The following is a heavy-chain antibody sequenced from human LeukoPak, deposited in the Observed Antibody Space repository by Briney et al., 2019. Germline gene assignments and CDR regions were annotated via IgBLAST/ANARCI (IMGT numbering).Heavy chain of an antibody. Sequence: GASVKVSCKASGGTFSSYAISWVRQAPGQGLEWMGRIIPILGIANYAQKFQGRVTMTTDTSTSTAYMELRSLRSDDTAVYYCARGYYYDSSGYSPWVSHYYFDYWGQGTLVTVSS. V-gene: IGHV1-69*04. J-gene: IGHJ4*02. CDR3: ARGYYYDSSGYSPWVSHYYFDY. CDR2: IIPILGIA. D-gene: IGHD3-22*01. CDR1: GGTFSSYA.